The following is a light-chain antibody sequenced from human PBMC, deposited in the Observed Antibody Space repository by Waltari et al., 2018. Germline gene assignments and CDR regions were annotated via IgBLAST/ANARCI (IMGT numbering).Light chain of an antibody. Sequence: SALTQPRSVSGSPGQSVTISCTGTTNDLGSYNYVSWYQHHPGKAPKLIIVDVTKRLAGVTDSLAGSKSCNTASLTISGLRAEDEAEYYCCSYAGSYTWVFGGGTKLTVV. CDR1: TNDLGSYNY. CDR3: CSYAGSYTWV. J-gene: IGLJ3*02. CDR2: DVT. V-gene: IGLV2-11*01.